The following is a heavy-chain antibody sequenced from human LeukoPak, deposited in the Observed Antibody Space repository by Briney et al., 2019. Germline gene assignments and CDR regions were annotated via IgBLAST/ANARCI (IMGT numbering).Heavy chain of an antibody. Sequence: GGSLRLSCAASGFTFSSYWMSWVRQAPGKGLEWVANIKQDGSEKYYVDSVKGQFTISRDNAKNSLYLQMNSLRAEDTAVYYCARDLMGIAYRGAFYYWGQGTLVTVSS. CDR1: GFTFSSYW. CDR3: ARDLMGIAYRGAFYY. CDR2: IKQDGSEK. D-gene: IGHD6-13*01. J-gene: IGHJ4*02. V-gene: IGHV3-7*03.